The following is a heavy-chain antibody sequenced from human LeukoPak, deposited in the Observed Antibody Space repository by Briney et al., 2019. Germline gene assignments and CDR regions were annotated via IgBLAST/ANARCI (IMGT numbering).Heavy chain of an antibody. V-gene: IGHV3-11*01. CDR1: GFTFSDYY. CDR2: ISSSGSTI. CDR3: ARIPAGDGYNSDFDY. D-gene: IGHD5-24*01. Sequence: GGSLRLSCAASGFTFSDYYMSWIRQAPGEGLEWVSYISSSGSTIYYADSVKGRFTIYRDKAKNSMYLQMNSLRAEDTAVYYCARIPAGDGYNSDFDYWGQGTLVTVSS. J-gene: IGHJ4*02.